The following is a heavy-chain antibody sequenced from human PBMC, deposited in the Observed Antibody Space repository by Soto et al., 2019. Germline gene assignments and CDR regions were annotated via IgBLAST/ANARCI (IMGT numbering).Heavy chain of an antibody. CDR3: ARGVAGSGFDL. D-gene: IGHD6-19*01. Sequence: SETLSLTCAISGDSVSSNTAAWNWIRSSPSRGLEWLGRTYYRSDWRHDYAVSVKSRITVNPDTSKNHFSLQLNSVTPDDTAVYYCARGVAGSGFDLWGQGTLVTVSS. J-gene: IGHJ4*02. CDR1: GDSVSSNTAA. CDR2: TYYRSDWRH. V-gene: IGHV6-1*01.